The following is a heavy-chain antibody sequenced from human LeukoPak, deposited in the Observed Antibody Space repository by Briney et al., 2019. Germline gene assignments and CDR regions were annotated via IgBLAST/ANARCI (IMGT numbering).Heavy chain of an antibody. CDR3: ARDMETGSGWSLGGYFDY. D-gene: IGHD6-19*01. J-gene: IGHJ4*02. V-gene: IGHV3-48*03. CDR1: GFTFSSYE. CDR2: ISSSGSTI. Sequence: GGSLRLSCAASGFTFSSYEMNWVRQAPGKGLEWVSYISSSGSTIYYADSVKGRFTISRDNAKNSLYLQMNSLRAEDTAVYYCARDMETGSGWSLGGYFDYWGQGTLVTVSS.